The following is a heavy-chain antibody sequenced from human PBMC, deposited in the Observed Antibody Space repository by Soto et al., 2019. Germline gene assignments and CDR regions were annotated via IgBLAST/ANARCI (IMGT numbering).Heavy chain of an antibody. D-gene: IGHD6-19*01. CDR2: ISSSSSTI. CDR3: ARDRSADRFVQYVQH. CDR1: GFTFSSYG. Sequence: WGSLRLSCAASGFTFSSYGMNWVRQAPGKGLEWLSYISSSSSTIYYADSVEGRFTISRDNAKNSLYLHIYYLRDEDTAGYYCARDRSADRFVQYVQHWGPGTLVTVSS. V-gene: IGHV3-48*02. J-gene: IGHJ1*01.